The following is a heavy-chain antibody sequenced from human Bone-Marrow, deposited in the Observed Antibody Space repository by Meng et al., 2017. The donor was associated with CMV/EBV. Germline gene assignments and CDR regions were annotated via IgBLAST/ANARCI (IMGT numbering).Heavy chain of an antibody. J-gene: IGHJ4*02. D-gene: IGHD1-1*01. CDR3: ARDTLNWNFDY. CDR2: ISAYNGNT. V-gene: IGHV1-18*04. Sequence: ASVKVSCKASGYTFSSYYMDWVRQAPGQGLEWMGWISAYNGNTDYAQKFQGRVSMTTDSSTSTAFMELRSLRSDDTAVYYCARDTLNWNFDYWGQGTLVTVSS. CDR1: GYTFSSYY.